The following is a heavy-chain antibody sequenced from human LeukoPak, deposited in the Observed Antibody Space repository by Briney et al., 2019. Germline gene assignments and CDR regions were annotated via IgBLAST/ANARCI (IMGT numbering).Heavy chain of an antibody. V-gene: IGHV3-15*01. J-gene: IGHJ5*02. Sequence: GGSLRLSCAASGFTFSNAWMSWVRQAPGKGLEWVGRIKSKTDGGTTDYAAPVKGRFTISRDDSKNTLYLQMNSLKTEDTAVYYCTTSANYDSSGYYPTNWFDPWGQGTLVTVSS. CDR3: TTSANYDSSGYYPTNWFDP. CDR1: GFTFSNAW. CDR2: IKSKTDGGTT. D-gene: IGHD3-22*01.